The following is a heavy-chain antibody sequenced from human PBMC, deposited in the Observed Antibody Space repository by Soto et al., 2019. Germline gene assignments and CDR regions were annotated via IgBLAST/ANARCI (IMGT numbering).Heavy chain of an antibody. V-gene: IGHV4-59*01. CDR2: IYYSGST. J-gene: IGHJ5*02. CDR1: VGSISSYY. Sequence: SETLSLTCTFSVGSISSYYWSCIRHPPGKGLEWIGYIYYSGSTNYNPSLKSRVTISVDTSKNQFSLKLSSVTAADTAVYYCARKNSSGHWFELWGQGTLVIVS. D-gene: IGHD1-26*01. CDR3: ARKNSSGHWFEL.